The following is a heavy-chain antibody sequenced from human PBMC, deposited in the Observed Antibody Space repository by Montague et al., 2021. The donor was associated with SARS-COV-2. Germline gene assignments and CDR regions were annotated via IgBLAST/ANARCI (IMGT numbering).Heavy chain of an antibody. V-gene: IGHV4-34*01. Sequence: SETLSLTCAVYGGSLSGYYWSWIRQPPGKGLEWIGEINHSGSTNXNPPLKSRVTISLDTSKNQFSLKLSAVTAADTAVYYCARGRRRYNWRDETSYYYGMDVWGQGTTVTVSS. CDR2: INHSGST. CDR3: ARGRRRYNWRDETSYYYGMDV. D-gene: IGHD1-20*01. CDR1: GGSLSGYY. J-gene: IGHJ6*02.